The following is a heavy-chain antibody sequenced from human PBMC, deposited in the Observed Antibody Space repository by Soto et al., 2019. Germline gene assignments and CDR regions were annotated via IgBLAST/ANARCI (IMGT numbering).Heavy chain of an antibody. CDR3: ARDGTSTDYYYYYGMDV. D-gene: IGHD4-4*01. Sequence: GASVKVSCKASGYTFTSYDINWVRQATGQGLEWMGWINPNCGTTNYAQKFQGRVTITTDESTSTAYMELSSLRSEDTAVYYCARDGTSTDYYYYYGMDVWGQGTTVTVS. J-gene: IGHJ6*02. V-gene: IGHV1-69*05. CDR1: GYTFTSYD. CDR2: INPNCGTT.